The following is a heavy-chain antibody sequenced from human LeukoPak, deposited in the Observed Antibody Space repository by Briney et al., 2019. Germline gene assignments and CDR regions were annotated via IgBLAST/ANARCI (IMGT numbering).Heavy chain of an antibody. D-gene: IGHD3-22*01. CDR1: GFTFGDYA. Sequence: PGRSLRLSCTASGFTFGDYAMSWVRQAPGKGLEWVGFIRSKAYGGTTEYAASVKGRFTISRDDSKSIAYLQMNSLKTEDTAVYYCTRDLGYYYDSSGYYYVGLFFDYWGQGTLVTVSS. J-gene: IGHJ4*02. CDR2: IRSKAYGGTT. CDR3: TRDLGYYYDSSGYYYVGLFFDY. V-gene: IGHV3-49*04.